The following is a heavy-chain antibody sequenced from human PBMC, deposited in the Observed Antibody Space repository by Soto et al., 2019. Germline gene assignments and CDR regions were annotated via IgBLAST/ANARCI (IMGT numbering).Heavy chain of an antibody. CDR2: IYHSGSN. J-gene: IGHJ6*02. CDR3: ARRRGFPYYYGMDV. CDR1: GGSISSGGYS. V-gene: IGHV4-30-2*01. D-gene: IGHD5-12*01. Sequence: QLQLQESGSGLVKPSQTLSLTCAVSGGSISSGGYSWSWIRQPPGKGLEWIGYIYHSGSNYYNPSLKSRVPISVDRSKNQFSLKLSSVTAADTAVYYCARRRGFPYYYGMDVWGQGTTVTVSS.